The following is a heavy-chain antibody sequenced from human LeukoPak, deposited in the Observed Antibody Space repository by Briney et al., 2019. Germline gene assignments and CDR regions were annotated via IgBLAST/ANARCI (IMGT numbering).Heavy chain of an antibody. CDR1: GGSFSRYY. D-gene: IGHD1-1*01. J-gene: IGHJ4*03. CDR3: ARGPTISETGYFDF. CDR2: IDHRGDT. Sequence: KTSETLSLTCAVYGGSFSRYYWSWIPQSPGKGLEWIAEIDHRGDTNYNPSVKSRVTISVDTSKNQFSLKVRSLSAADTAVYYCARGPTISETGYFDFWGQGTLVTVSS. V-gene: IGHV4-34*01.